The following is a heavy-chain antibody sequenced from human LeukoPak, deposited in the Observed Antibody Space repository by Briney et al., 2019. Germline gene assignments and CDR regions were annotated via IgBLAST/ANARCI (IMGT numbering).Heavy chain of an antibody. D-gene: IGHD2-2*01. CDR1: GFTFSSYA. V-gene: IGHV3-23*01. CDR3: ARDSRCCSSTSCYGFCGAYYFDY. CDR2: ISGSGGST. Sequence: PGGSLRLSCAASGFTFSSYAMSWVRQVPGKGLEWVSAISGSGGSTYYADSVKGRFTISRDNSKNTLYLQMNSLRAEDTAVYYCARDSRCCSSTSCYGFCGAYYFDYWGQGTLVTVSS. J-gene: IGHJ4*02.